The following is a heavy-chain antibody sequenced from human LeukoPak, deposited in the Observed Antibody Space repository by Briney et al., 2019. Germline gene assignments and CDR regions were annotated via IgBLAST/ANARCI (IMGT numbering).Heavy chain of an antibody. V-gene: IGHV4-59*12. CDR1: GGSISSYY. CDR3: ARGYYDSSGADGMDA. J-gene: IGHJ6*02. Sequence: PSETLSLTCTVSGGSISSYYWSWIRQPPGKGLEWIGYIYHSGSTYYNPSLKSRVTISVDRSKNQFSLKLSSVTAADTAVYYCARGYYDSSGADGMDAWGQGTTVTVSS. D-gene: IGHD3-22*01. CDR2: IYHSGST.